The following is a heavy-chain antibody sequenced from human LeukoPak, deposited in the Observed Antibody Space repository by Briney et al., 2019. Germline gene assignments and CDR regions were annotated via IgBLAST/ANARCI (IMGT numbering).Heavy chain of an antibody. V-gene: IGHV3-30-3*01. CDR3: ARSGGLQKFDY. J-gene: IGHJ4*02. D-gene: IGHD4-11*01. CDR2: ISYDGNTI. CDR1: GFTFSSYT. Sequence: GRSLRLSCAASGFTFSSYTLYWVRQPPGKGLQWVAVISYDGNTIHYADSVKGRFIISRDTSKNTLYLQMNSLRAEDTAVYYCARSGGLQKFDYWGQGTLVTVSS.